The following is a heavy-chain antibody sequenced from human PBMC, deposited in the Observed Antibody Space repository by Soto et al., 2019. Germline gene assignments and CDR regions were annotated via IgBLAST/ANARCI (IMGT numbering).Heavy chain of an antibody. D-gene: IGHD5-12*01. CDR3: ARDRLRLPLDY. Sequence: QMQLVQSGDEVKKPGASVKVSCKTSGYTFSDYGVNWVRLAPGQGLEWMGWISGYDGYTKYVQKFQGRVTMTTDTSTSTAYMELRSLRSDDTAVYYCARDRLRLPLDYWGQGTLVTVSS. CDR1: GYTFSDYG. CDR2: ISGYDGYT. V-gene: IGHV1-18*04. J-gene: IGHJ4*02.